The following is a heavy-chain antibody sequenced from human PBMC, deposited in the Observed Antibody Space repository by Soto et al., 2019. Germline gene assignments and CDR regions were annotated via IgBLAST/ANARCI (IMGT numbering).Heavy chain of an antibody. CDR2: QTYDGSNK. V-gene: IGHV3-30-3*01. CDR1: GFMFSSYA. J-gene: IGHJ4*01. D-gene: IGHD1-26*01. Sequence: QVQLVESGGGVVQPGRSLRLSCAASGFMFSSYAMHWVRQAPGKGLEWVAVQTYDGSNKYYADSVKGRFTISRDNSKNTLYLQMNSLRAEDTAVYYCARAGGLLVDYWGHGTLVTVSS. CDR3: ARAGGLLVDY.